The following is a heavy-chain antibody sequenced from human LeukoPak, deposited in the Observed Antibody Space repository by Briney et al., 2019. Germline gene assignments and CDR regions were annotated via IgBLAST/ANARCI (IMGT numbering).Heavy chain of an antibody. J-gene: IGHJ4*02. CDR1: GNYW. CDR3: VSFYETY. CDR2: INSDGSWT. D-gene: IGHD2/OR15-2a*01. V-gene: IGHV3-74*01. Sequence: GGSLRLSCAASGNYWMHWVRQVPGKGLVWVSHINSDGSWTSYADSVKGRFTISKDNAKNTVYLQMNSLRAEDTAVYYCVSFYETYWGWGTLVTVSS.